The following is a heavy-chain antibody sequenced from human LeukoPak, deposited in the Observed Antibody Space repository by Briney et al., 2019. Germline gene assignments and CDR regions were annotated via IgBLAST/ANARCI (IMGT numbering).Heavy chain of an antibody. CDR1: GFTFSSYA. Sequence: GGSLRLSCAASGFTFSSYAMHWVRQAPGKGLEWVALIAYDGSNKYYADSVKGRFTISRDNSKNTLYLQMNSLRAEDTAVYYCARGPGTMTTRGFDFWGQGTLVTVSS. V-gene: IGHV3-30-3*01. D-gene: IGHD4-17*01. CDR2: IAYDGSNK. CDR3: ARGPGTMTTRGFDF. J-gene: IGHJ4*02.